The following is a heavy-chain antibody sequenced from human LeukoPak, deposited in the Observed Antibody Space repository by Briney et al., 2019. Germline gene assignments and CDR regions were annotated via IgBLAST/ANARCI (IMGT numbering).Heavy chain of an antibody. CDR3: ARSHSRAYNA. D-gene: IGHD3-22*01. J-gene: IGHJ5*02. CDR1: GGTFSSYA. V-gene: IGHV1-18*01. Sequence: VASVKVSCKASGGTFSSYAISWVRQAPGQGLEWMGWITTYSGNANYAQKFQDRITMTTDTSTSTAYMELRGLRSDDTAVYYCARSHSRAYNAWGQGTLVTVSS. CDR2: ITTYSGNA.